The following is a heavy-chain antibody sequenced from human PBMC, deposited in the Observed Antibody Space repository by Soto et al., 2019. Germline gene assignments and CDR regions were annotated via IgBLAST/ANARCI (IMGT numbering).Heavy chain of an antibody. V-gene: IGHV3-11*01. CDR2: ISSSGKTM. CDR3: ARPISPAVQPNYYYYIGV. J-gene: IGHJ6*03. D-gene: IGHD2-2*01. CDR1: GFTFSDYY. Sequence: QVQLVESGGGLVKPGGSLRLSCAASGFTFSDYYMSWIRQAPGKGLEWVSYISSSGKTMYYADSVKGRFTISRDNAENSLYLQLNSLRAEDSAVYYCARPISPAVQPNYYYYIGVWGKGTTVTVSS.